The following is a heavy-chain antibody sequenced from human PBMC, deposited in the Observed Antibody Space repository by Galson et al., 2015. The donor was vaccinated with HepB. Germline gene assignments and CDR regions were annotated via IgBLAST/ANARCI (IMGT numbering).Heavy chain of an antibody. CDR3: AKARGYGLDGMDV. D-gene: IGHD3-22*01. V-gene: IGHV3-30*18. Sequence: SLRLSCAASGFTFSIYGMHWVRQAPGKGLEWVAAISYDGSNKFYVDSLKGRFVISRDNSKNTLSLQMNSLRAEDTAVYYCAKARGYGLDGMDVWGQGTTVTVSS. J-gene: IGHJ6*02. CDR1: GFTFSIYG. CDR2: ISYDGSNK.